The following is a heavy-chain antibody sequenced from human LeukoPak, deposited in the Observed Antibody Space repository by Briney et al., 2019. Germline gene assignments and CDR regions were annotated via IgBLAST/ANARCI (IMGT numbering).Heavy chain of an antibody. CDR3: ARGRSGWSPPIDY. CDR2: ISSSSSYI. V-gene: IGHV3-21*01. Sequence: GGSLRLSCAASGFTFSSYSINWVRQAPGKGLEWVSSISSSSSYIYYADSVKGRFTISRDNAKNSLYLQMNSLRAEDTAVYYCARGRSGWSPPIDYWGQGTLVTVSS. D-gene: IGHD6-19*01. J-gene: IGHJ4*02. CDR1: GFTFSSYS.